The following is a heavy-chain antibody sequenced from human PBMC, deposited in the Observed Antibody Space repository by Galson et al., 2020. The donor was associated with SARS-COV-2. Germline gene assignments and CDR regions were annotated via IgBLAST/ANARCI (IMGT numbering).Heavy chain of an antibody. CDR1: GFSFATYT. CDR2: IGPGGRTT. CDR3: AKDRGYYSGIDACDI. D-gene: IGHD3-3*01. V-gene: IGHV3-23*01. J-gene: IGHJ3*02. Sequence: GGSLRLSCAASGFSFATYTMSWVRQAPGKGLEWVSAIGPGGRTTHYADSVKGRFTISRDNSKNMLYLQMNSLRAEDTAVYYCAKDRGYYSGIDACDIWGQGTMVTVSS.